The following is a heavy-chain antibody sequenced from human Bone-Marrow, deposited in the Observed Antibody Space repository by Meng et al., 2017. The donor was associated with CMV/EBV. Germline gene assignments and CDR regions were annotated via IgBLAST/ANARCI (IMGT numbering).Heavy chain of an antibody. CDR3: ARESDYDFWSGYYGNFDY. CDR2: ISAYNGNT. D-gene: IGHD3-3*01. V-gene: IGHV1-18*01. Sequence: TFTRYGISWVRQAPGQGLEWMGWISAYNGNTTYAQKLQGRVTMTTDTSTSTAYMGLRSLRSDDTAVYYCARESDYDFWSGYYGNFDYWGQGTLVTVSS. CDR1: TFTRYG. J-gene: IGHJ4*02.